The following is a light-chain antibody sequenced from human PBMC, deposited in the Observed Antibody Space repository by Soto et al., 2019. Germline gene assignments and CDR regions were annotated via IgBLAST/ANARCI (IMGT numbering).Light chain of an antibody. CDR3: QQSYSTPLT. V-gene: IGKV1-39*01. J-gene: IGKJ4*01. Sequence: DIQMTQTTTSLSASVGARVTITCRASQSISSYLNCYQQKPGKAPKLLIYAASILQSGVPSRFSGGGSGTDFTLTISSLQPEDFATYYCQQSYSTPLTFGGGTKVDIK. CDR1: QSISSY. CDR2: AAS.